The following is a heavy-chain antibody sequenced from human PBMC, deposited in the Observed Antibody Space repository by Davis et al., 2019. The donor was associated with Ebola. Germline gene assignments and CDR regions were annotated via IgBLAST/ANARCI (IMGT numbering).Heavy chain of an antibody. CDR1: GFTFSSYW. D-gene: IGHD2-2*01. CDR3: ARDLVVPAAILPWYYYGMDA. CDR2: IKQDGSEK. J-gene: IGHJ6*04. Sequence: GGSLRLSCAASGFTFSSYWMSWVRQAPGKGLEWVANIKQDGSEKYYVDSVKGRFTISRDNAKNSLYLQMNSLRAEDTAVYYCARDLVVPAAILPWYYYGMDAWGKGTTVTVSS. V-gene: IGHV3-7*01.